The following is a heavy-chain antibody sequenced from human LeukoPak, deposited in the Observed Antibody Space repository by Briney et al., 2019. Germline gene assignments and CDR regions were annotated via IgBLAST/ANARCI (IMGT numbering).Heavy chain of an antibody. CDR2: ISSNGGST. Sequence: GGSLRLSCVASGFTFSSYAMHWVRQAPGKGLEYVSAISSNGGSTYYANSVKGRFTISRDNSKNTPYLQMGSLRAEDMAVYYCARDLYDSSGLDAFDIWGQGTMVTVSS. J-gene: IGHJ3*02. V-gene: IGHV3-64*01. CDR3: ARDLYDSSGLDAFDI. D-gene: IGHD3-22*01. CDR1: GFTFSSYA.